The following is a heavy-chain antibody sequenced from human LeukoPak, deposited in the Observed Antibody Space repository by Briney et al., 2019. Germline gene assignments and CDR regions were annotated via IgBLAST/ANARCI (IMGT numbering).Heavy chain of an antibody. CDR1: GFTFSSYA. V-gene: IGHV3-23*01. CDR3: AKDLHVVVPAAPKQYYYYYGMDV. CDR2: ISGSGGST. Sequence: GGSLRLSCAASGFTFSSYAMSWVRQAPGKGLEWVSAISGSGGSTYYADSVKGRFTISRDNSKNTLYLQMNSLRAEDTAVYYCAKDLHVVVPAAPKQYYYYYGMDVWGQGTTVTVSS. J-gene: IGHJ6*02. D-gene: IGHD2-2*01.